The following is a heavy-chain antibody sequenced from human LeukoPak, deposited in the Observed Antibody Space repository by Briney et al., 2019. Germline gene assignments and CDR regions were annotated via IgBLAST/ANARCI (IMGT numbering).Heavy chain of an antibody. J-gene: IGHJ4*02. CDR1: GYTFTGYY. Sequence: ASVKISCKGSGYTFTGYYMHWVRQAPGQGLEWMGWINPNSGGTNYAQKFQGRVTMTRDTSISTAYMELSRLRSDDTAVYYCASIHPNLLMMDYWGQGTLVTVSS. CDR3: ASIHPNLLMMDY. D-gene: IGHD2-15*01. CDR2: INPNSGGT. V-gene: IGHV1-2*02.